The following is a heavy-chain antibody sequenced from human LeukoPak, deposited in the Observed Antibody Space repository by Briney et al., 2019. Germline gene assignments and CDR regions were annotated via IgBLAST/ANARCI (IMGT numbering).Heavy chain of an antibody. CDR2: ISSSSSYI. D-gene: IGHD3-3*01. J-gene: IGHJ4*02. Sequence: GGSLRLSCAASGFTFSSYSMNWVRQAPGKGLEWVSSISSSSSYIYYADSVKGRFTISRDNAKNSMYLQMNSLRAEDTALYYCAKDGIGRYYDFWSGPNGDFDYWGQGTLVTVSS. V-gene: IGHV3-21*04. CDR3: AKDGIGRYYDFWSGPNGDFDY. CDR1: GFTFSSYS.